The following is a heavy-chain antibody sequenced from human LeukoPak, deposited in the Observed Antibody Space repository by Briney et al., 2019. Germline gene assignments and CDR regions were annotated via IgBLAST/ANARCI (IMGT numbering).Heavy chain of an antibody. CDR1: GGSISSGGYY. V-gene: IGHV4-31*03. CDR3: ARDRASGIVVATRYFDL. Sequence: SETLSLTCTVSGGSISSGGYYWSWIRQHPGKGLEWIVYIYYSGSTYYNPSLKSRVTISVDTSKNQFSLKLSSVTAADTAVYYCARDRASGIVVATRYFDLWGRGTLVTVSS. CDR2: IYYSGST. J-gene: IGHJ2*01. D-gene: IGHD3-22*01.